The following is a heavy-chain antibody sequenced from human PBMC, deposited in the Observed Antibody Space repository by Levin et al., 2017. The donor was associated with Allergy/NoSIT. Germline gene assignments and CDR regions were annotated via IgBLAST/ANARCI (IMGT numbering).Heavy chain of an antibody. CDR2: ISYDGSNK. Sequence: LSLTCAASGFTFSSYGMHWVRQAPGKGLEWVAIISYDGSNKYYADSVKGRFTISRDNSKNTLYLQMNSLRAEDTAVYYCAKADGGAAIGDYWGQGTLVTVSS. V-gene: IGHV3-30*18. CDR3: AKADGGAAIGDY. D-gene: IGHD6-25*01. J-gene: IGHJ4*02. CDR1: GFTFSSYG.